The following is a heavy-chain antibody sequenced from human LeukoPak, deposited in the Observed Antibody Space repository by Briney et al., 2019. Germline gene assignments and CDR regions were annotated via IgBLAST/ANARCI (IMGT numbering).Heavy chain of an antibody. J-gene: IGHJ4*02. CDR1: GFTFSNYA. V-gene: IGHV3-23*01. Sequence: GGSLRLSCAASGFTFSNYAVTWVRQTPGKGLAWVSVISIGGDTTYYADSVKDRFTVSRDNSKNTLYLQMNSLRVEDTAVYYCAKRRGYCASTNCYQFDYWGQGTLVTVSS. D-gene: IGHD2-2*01. CDR3: AKRRGYCASTNCYQFDY. CDR2: ISIGGDTT.